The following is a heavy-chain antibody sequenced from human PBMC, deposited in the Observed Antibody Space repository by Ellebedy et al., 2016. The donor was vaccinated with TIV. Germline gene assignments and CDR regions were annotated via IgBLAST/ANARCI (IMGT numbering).Heavy chain of an antibody. D-gene: IGHD1-1*01. CDR2: IYTSGST. CDR3: ARRTTTGAYNWFDS. J-gene: IGHJ5*01. V-gene: IGHV4-4*07. CDR1: GGSISSSC. Sequence: SETLSLXXNFSGGSISSSCWAWIRQPAGKGLEWIGRIYTSGSTNYNPSLKSRVTMSIDTSKNQSSLNLNSVTAADTAVYYCARRTTTGAYNWFDSWGQGTLVTVSS.